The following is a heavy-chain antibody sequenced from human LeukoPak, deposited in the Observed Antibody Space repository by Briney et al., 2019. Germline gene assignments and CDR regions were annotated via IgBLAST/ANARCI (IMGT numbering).Heavy chain of an antibody. CDR1: GYTVTGYY. Sequence: ASVKVSCKASGYTVTGYYMHWVRQAPGQGLEWMGWINLNSGGTNYAQKFQGRVTMTRDTSISTAYMELSRLRSDDTAVYYCARDPRYCSGGSCYGYNWFDPWGQGALVTVSS. D-gene: IGHD2-15*01. V-gene: IGHV1-2*02. CDR2: INLNSGGT. J-gene: IGHJ5*02. CDR3: ARDPRYCSGGSCYGYNWFDP.